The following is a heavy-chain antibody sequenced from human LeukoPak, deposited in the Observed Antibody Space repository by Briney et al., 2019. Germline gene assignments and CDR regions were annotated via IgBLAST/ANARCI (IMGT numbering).Heavy chain of an antibody. CDR1: GGSISSSSYY. CDR2: IYYSGST. Sequence: SETLSLTCTVSGGSISSSSYYWGWIRQPPGKGLEWVGSIYYSGSTYYNPSLKSRVTISVDTSKNQFSLKVSSVTAADTAVYYCARQRSYYFDYWGQGTLVTASS. J-gene: IGHJ4*02. V-gene: IGHV4-39*01. CDR3: ARQRSYYFDY. D-gene: IGHD3-16*02.